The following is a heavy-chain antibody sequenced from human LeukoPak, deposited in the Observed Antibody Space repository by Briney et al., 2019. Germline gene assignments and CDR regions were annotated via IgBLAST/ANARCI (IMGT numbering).Heavy chain of an antibody. CDR3: AKDPAWYVEQQQY. V-gene: IGHV3-30*18. CDR1: GFTFSSYG. CDR2: ISYDGSNK. D-gene: IGHD6-13*01. Sequence: LPGGSLRLSCAASGFTFSSYGMHWVRQAPGKGLEWVAVISYDGSNKYYADSVKGRFTISRDNSKNTLYLQMNSLRAEDTAVYYCAKDPAWYVEQQQYWGQGTLVTVSS. J-gene: IGHJ4*02.